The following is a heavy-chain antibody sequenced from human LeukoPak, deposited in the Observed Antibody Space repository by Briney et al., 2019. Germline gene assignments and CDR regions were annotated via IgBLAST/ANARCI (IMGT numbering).Heavy chain of an antibody. J-gene: IGHJ4*02. CDR2: IFYSGST. CDR1: GGSISSGGHF. Sequence: SQTLSLTCTVSGGSISSGGHFWSWIRQHPGKGLEWIGYIFYSGSTYYNPSLKSRVTISVDTSKNQFSLRLNSVTAADTAVYYCARMTTVVTVDYWGQGTLVTVSS. CDR3: ARMTTVVTVDY. D-gene: IGHD4-23*01. V-gene: IGHV4-31*03.